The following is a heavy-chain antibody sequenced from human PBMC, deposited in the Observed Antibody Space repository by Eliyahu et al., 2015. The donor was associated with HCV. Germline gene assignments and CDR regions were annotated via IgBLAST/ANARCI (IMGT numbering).Heavy chain of an antibody. D-gene: IGHD2-2*01. CDR3: ARHQLKRAAINWFDP. Sequence: QVQLQESGPGLVKPSETLSLTCTVSGGSISSYYWXWXRQPPGKGLEWIGYIYYSGSTNYNPSLKSRVTISVDTSKNQFSLKLSSVTAADTAVYYCARHQLKRAAINWFDPWGQGTLVTVSS. V-gene: IGHV4-59*08. CDR2: IYYSGST. J-gene: IGHJ5*02. CDR1: GGSISSYY.